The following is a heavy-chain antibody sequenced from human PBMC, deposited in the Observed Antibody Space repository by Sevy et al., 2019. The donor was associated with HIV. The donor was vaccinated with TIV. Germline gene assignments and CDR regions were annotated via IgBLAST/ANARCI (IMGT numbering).Heavy chain of an antibody. CDR2: VSDTGST. D-gene: IGHD3-3*01. V-gene: IGHV4-59*01. Sequence: KQSQTLSLTCTVSGGSISRYYWSWIRQPPGKGLEWIGYVSDTGSTNYNPSLKSRVTISVDTSRNQFSLRLNSVTAADTAVYYCARDLWSGYSNSYNWFDPWGQGTLVTVSS. J-gene: IGHJ5*02. CDR1: GGSISRYY. CDR3: ARDLWSGYSNSYNWFDP.